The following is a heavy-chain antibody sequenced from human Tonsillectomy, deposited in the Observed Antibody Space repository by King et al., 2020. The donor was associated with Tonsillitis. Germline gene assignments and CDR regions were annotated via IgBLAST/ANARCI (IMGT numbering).Heavy chain of an antibody. D-gene: IGHD2-8*02. J-gene: IGHJ4*02. CDR2: ISGSGSGT. V-gene: IGHV3-23*04. CDR1: KFTFSSYA. Sequence: VQLVESGGDLLQPGGSLRLSCAASKFTFSSYAMSWVRQAPGKGLEWISTISGSGSGTYYSDSVKGRFTISRDNSKNTLSLQMNSLRAEDTAKYFCVRDPGLLGDYWGQGTLVTVSS. CDR3: VRDPGLLGDY.